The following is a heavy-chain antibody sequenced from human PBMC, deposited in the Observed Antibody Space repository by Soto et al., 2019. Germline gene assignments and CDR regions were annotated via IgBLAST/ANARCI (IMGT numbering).Heavy chain of an antibody. J-gene: IGHJ4*02. V-gene: IGHV5-51*01. CDR2: VYPSDSDV. CDR1: GYRLSSCW. Sequence: GETREICCQGTGYRLSSCWIGWVRQERGKGLEGVGNVYPSDSDVRYSPAFEGQVTISADKSTSTASLQWSSLKASATATYYCARRHRIPYPFDYWAQGTLVTVSS. D-gene: IGHD2-2*01. CDR3: ARRHRIPYPFDY.